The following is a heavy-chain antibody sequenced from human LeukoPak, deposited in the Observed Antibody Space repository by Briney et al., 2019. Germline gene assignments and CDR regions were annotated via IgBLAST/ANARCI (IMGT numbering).Heavy chain of an antibody. V-gene: IGHV1-69*13. D-gene: IGHD4-17*01. CDR2: IIPIFGTA. CDR3: ARLEITTVTTSDY. Sequence: SGKVSCKASGCTFSSYAISWVRQAPGQGLEWMGGIIPIFGTANYAQKFQGRVTITADESTSTAYMELSSLRSEDTAAYYCARLEITTVTTSDYRGQGTLVTVSS. J-gene: IGHJ4*02. CDR1: GCTFSSYA.